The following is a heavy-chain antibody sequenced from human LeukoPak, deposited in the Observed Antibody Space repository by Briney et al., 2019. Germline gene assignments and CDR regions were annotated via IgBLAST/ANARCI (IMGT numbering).Heavy chain of an antibody. CDR3: ARGSGWYCGLDY. Sequence: SETLSLTCAVYGGSFSGYYWSWIRQPPGKGLEWIGEINHSGSTNYNPSLKSRVTISVDTSKNQFSLKLSSVTAADTAVYYCARGSGWYCGLDYWGQGTLVTVSS. J-gene: IGHJ4*02. CDR2: INHSGST. CDR1: GGSFSGYY. D-gene: IGHD6-19*01. V-gene: IGHV4-34*01.